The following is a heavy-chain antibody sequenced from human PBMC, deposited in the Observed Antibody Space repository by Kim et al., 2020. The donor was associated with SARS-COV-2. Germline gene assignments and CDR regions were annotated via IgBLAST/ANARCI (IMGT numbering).Heavy chain of an antibody. V-gene: IGHV4-4*07. CDR2: IYVSGTT. CDR3: ARDVGAIDDF. Sequence: SETLSLTCAVSGTSMSLYYWNWIRQSAGRGLEWIGRIYVSGTTTYNPSLKSRVTMSVDTSKNEIALNRISVTAADTAIYYCARDVGAIDDFWGQGILVTV. J-gene: IGHJ4*02. CDR1: GTSMSLYY. D-gene: IGHD1-26*01.